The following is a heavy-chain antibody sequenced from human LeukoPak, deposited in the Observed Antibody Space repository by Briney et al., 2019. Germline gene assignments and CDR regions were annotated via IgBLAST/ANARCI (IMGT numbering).Heavy chain of an antibody. CDR2: ISAYNGNT. Sequence: ASVKVSCKASGYTFTSYGISWVRQAPGQGLEWMGWISAYNGNTNYAQKLQGRVTMTTDTSTSTAYTELRSLRSDDTAVYYCARDVSITHYYDSSGSLADYWGQGTLVTVSS. D-gene: IGHD3-22*01. CDR1: GYTFTSYG. J-gene: IGHJ4*02. CDR3: ARDVSITHYYDSSGSLADY. V-gene: IGHV1-18*01.